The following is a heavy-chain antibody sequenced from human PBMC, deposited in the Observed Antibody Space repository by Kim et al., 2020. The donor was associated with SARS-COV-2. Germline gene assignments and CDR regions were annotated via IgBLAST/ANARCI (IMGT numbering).Heavy chain of an antibody. J-gene: IGHJ4*02. CDR1: GFTFSSYA. V-gene: IGHV3-30*04. D-gene: IGHD2-2*01. CDR3: ARVSTAATHRAEIDY. Sequence: GGSLRLSCAASGFTFSSYAMHWVRQAPGKGLEWVAVISYDGSNKYYADSVKGRFTISRDNSKNTLYLQMNSLRAEDTAVYYCARVSTAATHRAEIDYWGQGTLVTVSS. CDR2: ISYDGSNK.